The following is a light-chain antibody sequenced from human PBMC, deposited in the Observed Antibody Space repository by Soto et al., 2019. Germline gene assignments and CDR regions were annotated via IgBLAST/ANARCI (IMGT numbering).Light chain of an antibody. CDR2: RAS. J-gene: IGKJ4*01. CDR1: QSVSGH. Sequence: EIVMTQSPATLSVSPGERATLSCRASQSVSGHLAWYQHKPGQAPRLLIYRASTRATGIPARFSGSGSGTEFTLTISSLQSEDFAVYYGQQYKNWPLPTFGGGTKVEIK. V-gene: IGKV3-15*01. CDR3: QQYKNWPLPT.